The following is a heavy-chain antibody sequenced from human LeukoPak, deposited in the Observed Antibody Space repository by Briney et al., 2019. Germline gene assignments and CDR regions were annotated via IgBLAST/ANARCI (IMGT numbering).Heavy chain of an antibody. Sequence: ASVKVSCKASGYTFTSYYMHWVRQAPGQGLEWMGIINPSGGRTSYAQKFQGRVTMTRDMSTSTVYMELSSLRSEDTAVYYCARDRRSSGWYNGLRWFDPWGQGTLVTVSS. CDR3: ARDRRSSGWYNGLRWFDP. V-gene: IGHV1-46*01. J-gene: IGHJ5*02. D-gene: IGHD6-19*01. CDR1: GYTFTSYY. CDR2: INPSGGRT.